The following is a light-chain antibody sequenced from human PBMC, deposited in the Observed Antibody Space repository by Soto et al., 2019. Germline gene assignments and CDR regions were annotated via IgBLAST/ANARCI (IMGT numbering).Light chain of an antibody. CDR3: QQYTNTNNPWM. CDR1: QTISTW. J-gene: IGKJ1*01. Sequence: IQVTQSPPALSASVGDRVTITCLASQTISTWMAWYQQKPGTAPKLLVYDASTLQSGVASRFSGSGSGTEFTLIISGLQPDDSASYYCQQYTNTNNPWMFGQGTKVDIK. CDR2: DAS. V-gene: IGKV1-5*01.